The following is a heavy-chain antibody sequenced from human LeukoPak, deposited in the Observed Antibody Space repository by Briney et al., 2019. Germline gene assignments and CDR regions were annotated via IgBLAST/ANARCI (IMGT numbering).Heavy chain of an antibody. CDR2: IRSKAYGGTT. CDR1: GFTFGDYA. Sequence: GGSLRLSCTASGFTFGDYAVSWVRQAPGKGLEWVGFIRSKAYGGTTEYAASVKGRFTISRDDSKSIAYLQMNSLKTEDTAVYYCTRGGVQWELLFDYWGQGTLVTVSS. V-gene: IGHV3-49*04. CDR3: TRGGVQWELLFDY. J-gene: IGHJ4*02. D-gene: IGHD1-26*01.